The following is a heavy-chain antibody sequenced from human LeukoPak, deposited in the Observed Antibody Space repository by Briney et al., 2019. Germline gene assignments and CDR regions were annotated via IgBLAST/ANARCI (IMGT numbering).Heavy chain of an antibody. CDR3: ARGAPGY. V-gene: IGHV4-34*12. D-gene: IGHD4/OR15-4a*01. CDR2: MIHSGST. CDR1: GGSFSSYS. Sequence: SETLSLTCAVYGGSFSSYSWSWIRQPPGKGLEWIGQMIHSGSTKYNPSLNGRVTMSVDTSKNQFSLKLTSVTAADTAVYYCARGAPGYWGQGTLVTVSS. J-gene: IGHJ4*02.